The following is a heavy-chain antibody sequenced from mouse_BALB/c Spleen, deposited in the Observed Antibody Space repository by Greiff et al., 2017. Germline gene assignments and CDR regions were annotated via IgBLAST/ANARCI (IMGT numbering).Heavy chain of an antibody. J-gene: IGHJ4*01. CDR1: GYTFTDYW. V-gene: IGHV1-69*01. CDR2: IDTSDSYT. Sequence: QVQLQQPGAELVMPGASVKMSCKASGYTFTDYWMHWVKQRPGQGLEWIGAIDTSDSYTSYNQKFKGKATLTVDESSSTAYMQLSSLTSEDSAVYYCARSGSYGNYEDYAMDYWGQGTSVTVSS. CDR3: ARSGSYGNYEDYAMDY. D-gene: IGHD2-1*01.